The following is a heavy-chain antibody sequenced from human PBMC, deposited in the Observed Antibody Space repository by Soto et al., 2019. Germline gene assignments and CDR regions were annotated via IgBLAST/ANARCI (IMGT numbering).Heavy chain of an antibody. D-gene: IGHD1-26*01. Sequence: GASVKVSCKASGGTFSSYAISWVRQAPGQGLEWMGGIIPIFGTANYAQKFQGRVTITADESTSTAYMELSSLRSEDTAVYYCASSVRGSYAYYYYGMDVWGQGTTVTVSS. V-gene: IGHV1-69*13. CDR3: ASSVRGSYAYYYYGMDV. CDR1: GGTFSSYA. J-gene: IGHJ6*02. CDR2: IIPIFGTA.